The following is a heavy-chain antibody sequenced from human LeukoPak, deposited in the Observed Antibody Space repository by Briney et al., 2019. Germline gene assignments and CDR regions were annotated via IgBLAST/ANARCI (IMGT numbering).Heavy chain of an antibody. D-gene: IGHD3-10*01. CDR1: GFTFSNSA. CDR2: IVVGSGDT. CDR3: ARQWSNYGSGSYYLLRDRDWFDP. V-gene: IGHV1-58*02. J-gene: IGHJ5*02. Sequence: SVKVSCKASGFTFSNSAIHWVRQARTQRLEWIGWIVVGSGDTNYAQKFQERVTITRDMSTSTAYMELSSLRAEDTAVYYCARQWSNYGSGSYYLLRDRDWFDPWGQGTLVTVSS.